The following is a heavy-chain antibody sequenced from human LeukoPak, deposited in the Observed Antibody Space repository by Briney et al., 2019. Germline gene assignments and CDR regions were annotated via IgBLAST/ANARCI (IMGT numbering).Heavy chain of an antibody. CDR2: ISYDGSNK. CDR3: AKNGYYYDSSGYYYNDY. J-gene: IGHJ4*02. V-gene: IGHV3-30*18. D-gene: IGHD3-22*01. Sequence: GRSLRLSCAASGFTFSSYGMHWVRQAPGKGLEWVAVISYDGSNKYYADSVRGRFTISRDNSKNTLYLQMNSLRAEDAAVYYCAKNGYYYDSSGYYYNDYWGQGTLVTVSS. CDR1: GFTFSSYG.